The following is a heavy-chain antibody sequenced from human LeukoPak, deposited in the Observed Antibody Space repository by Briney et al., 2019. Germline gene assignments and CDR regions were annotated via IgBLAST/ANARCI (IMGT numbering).Heavy chain of an antibody. CDR1: GFNFDEYA. V-gene: IGHV3-21*01. CDR2: ISSSASFI. CDR3: ARSMRLLEWSYDAFDL. Sequence: PGGSLRLSCVASGFNFDEYAMNWVRRAPGKGLEWVSSISSSASFIYYADSIKGRFTISRDNTKDSLNLQMDSLRGEDTAVYYCARSMRLLEWSYDAFDLWGQGTMVIVSS. D-gene: IGHD3-3*01. J-gene: IGHJ3*01.